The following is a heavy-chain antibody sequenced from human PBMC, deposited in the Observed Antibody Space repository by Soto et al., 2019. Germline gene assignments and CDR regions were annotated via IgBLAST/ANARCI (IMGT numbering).Heavy chain of an antibody. CDR3: ARGPFRPSAMDV. J-gene: IGHJ6*02. CDR2: TIPALGKT. CDR1: GDNFKKNV. D-gene: IGHD3-10*01. V-gene: IGHV1-69*10. Sequence: ASVKVSCKISGDNFKKNVFTWVRQAPGQGLEWMGGTIPALGKTHYIEKFQGRVTITVDDATRTVYMEVRDLTSEDTAIYYCARGPFRPSAMDVWGQGTTVTVSS.